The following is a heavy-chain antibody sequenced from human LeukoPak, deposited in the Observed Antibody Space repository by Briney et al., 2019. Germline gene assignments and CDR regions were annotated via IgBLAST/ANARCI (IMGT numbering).Heavy chain of an antibody. CDR1: GFTFSSYW. CDR3: ARAHVTGVDAFDM. Sequence: GGSLRLSCAASGFTFSSYWMSWVRQAPGKGLESVANIDRDGSEKYYVDSVKGRFTISRDNAKNSLYLQMNSLRVEDMAVYYCARAHVTGVDAFDMWGQGTMVTVSS. D-gene: IGHD2-21*02. V-gene: IGHV3-7*01. CDR2: IDRDGSEK. J-gene: IGHJ3*02.